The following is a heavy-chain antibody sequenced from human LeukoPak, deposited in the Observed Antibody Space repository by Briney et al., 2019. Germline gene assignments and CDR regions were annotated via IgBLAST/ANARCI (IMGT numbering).Heavy chain of an antibody. CDR2: INAGNGNT. Sequence: ASVKVSCKASGYTFTSYAMHWVRQAPGQRLEWMGWINAGNGNTKYSQKFQGRVTITRDTSASTAYMELSSLRSEDTAVYYCARGYSSSWYWLPNPYYYYYGMDVWGQGTTVTVSS. CDR1: GYTFTSYA. CDR3: ARGYSSSWYWLPNPYYYYYGMDV. V-gene: IGHV1-3*01. D-gene: IGHD6-13*01. J-gene: IGHJ6*02.